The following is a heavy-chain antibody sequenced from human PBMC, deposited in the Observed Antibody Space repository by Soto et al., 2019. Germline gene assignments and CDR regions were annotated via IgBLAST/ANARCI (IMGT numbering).Heavy chain of an antibody. V-gene: IGHV4-39*01. CDR3: ARHPSDVWFYP. Sequence: PSETLSLTCTVSGGSISSSSYFWGWIRQPPGKGLEWIGSIYYSGSTYYNPSLKSRVTVSVDTSKNQFSLKLSSVTAADTAVYYCARHPSDVWFYPWGQGTLVTVSS. J-gene: IGHJ5*02. D-gene: IGHD1-26*01. CDR2: IYYSGST. CDR1: GGSISSSSYF.